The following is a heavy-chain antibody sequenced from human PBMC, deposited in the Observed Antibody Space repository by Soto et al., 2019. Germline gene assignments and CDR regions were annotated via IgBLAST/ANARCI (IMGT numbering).Heavy chain of an antibody. V-gene: IGHV4-34*01. J-gene: IGHJ4*02. CDR1: GGSFSGYY. D-gene: IGHD1-26*01. CDR3: ARGHARHSYSGSYYYDY. Sequence: QVQLQQWGAGLLKPSETLSLTCAVYGGSFSGYYWSWIRQPPGKGLEWIGEINHSGSTNYNPSLKSRVTISVDPSKTPFTLKLSCVTAAATAVYSCARGHARHSYSGSYYYDYWGQGTLVTVSS. CDR2: INHSGST.